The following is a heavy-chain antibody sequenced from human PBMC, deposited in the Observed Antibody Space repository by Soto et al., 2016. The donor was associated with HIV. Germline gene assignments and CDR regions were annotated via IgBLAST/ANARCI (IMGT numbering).Heavy chain of an antibody. J-gene: IGHJ1*01. D-gene: IGHD4-17*01. CDR2: INPNGGGT. V-gene: IGHV1-2*02. Sequence: QVHLVQSGAEVKKPGASVKVSCKASGYTFTGYYIHWVRQAPGQGLEWMGRINPNGGGTNYAQKFQGRVTMTRDTSIRTAYMELSRLTSDDTAVYYCARVRVLAYGDFEFFQHWGQGTQVTVSS. CDR1: GYTFTGYY. CDR3: ARVRVLAYGDFEFFQH.